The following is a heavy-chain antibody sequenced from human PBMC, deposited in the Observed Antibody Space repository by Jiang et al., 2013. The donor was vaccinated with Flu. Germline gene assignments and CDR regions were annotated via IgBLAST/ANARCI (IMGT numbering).Heavy chain of an antibody. CDR2: VKTILDTT. CDR3: AREASSGYLRY. CDR1: GYSFTGCY. D-gene: IGHD3-22*01. V-gene: IGHV1-69*06. J-gene: IGHJ4*02. Sequence: SGAEVKKPGASVKVSCKASGYSFTGCYMHWVRQAPGQGLEWMGWVKTILDTTNYAQKFKGRVTITADKSTSTVYMDLISLRSDDTAVYYCAREASSGYLRYWGQGTLVTVSS.